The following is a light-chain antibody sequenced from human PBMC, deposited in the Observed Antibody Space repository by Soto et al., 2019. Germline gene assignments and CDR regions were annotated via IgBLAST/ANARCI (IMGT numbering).Light chain of an antibody. V-gene: IGKV3-11*01. Sequence: EIVLTQSPATLSVSPGERVTLSCRASQNLHSFLNWYQQRPGQAPRPLIYDGSKRAAGVPDRISGDGSGTDYTLTISSXEPEDFAVYYCQQRTRWPMTFGQGTRLEIK. CDR3: QQRTRWPMT. J-gene: IGKJ5*01. CDR2: DGS. CDR1: QNLHSF.